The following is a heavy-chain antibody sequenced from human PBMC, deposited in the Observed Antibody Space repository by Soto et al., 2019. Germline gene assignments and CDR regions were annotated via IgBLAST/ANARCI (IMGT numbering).Heavy chain of an antibody. Sequence: SETLSLTCTGSGGSISSYYWSWIRHPPGKGLEWIGYIYYSGSTNYNPSLKSRVTISVDTSKNQISLKLSSVTAADTAVYYCGRSEGWQLVHHNWFDSWGQGTLVAGSS. V-gene: IGHV4-59*01. D-gene: IGHD6-13*01. CDR3: GRSEGWQLVHHNWFDS. CDR2: IYYSGST. J-gene: IGHJ5*02. CDR1: GGSISSYY.